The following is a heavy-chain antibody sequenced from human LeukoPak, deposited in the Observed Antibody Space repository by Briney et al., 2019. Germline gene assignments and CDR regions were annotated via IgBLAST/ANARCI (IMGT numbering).Heavy chain of an antibody. D-gene: IGHD2-8*02. Sequence: PSKTRPLTCTVSGGSISPRGYYGGWIRQPPGKGLEGIGRISKSGRTYYNPSLKSRVIISVDTSKKHFSLKLSSVTAADTAVYYCARHCTGDICAAYYFYYYMDVWGKGTTVTVSS. J-gene: IGHJ6*03. CDR3: ARHCTGDICAAYYFYYYMDV. CDR2: ISKSGRT. V-gene: IGHV4-39*02. CDR1: GGSISPRGYY.